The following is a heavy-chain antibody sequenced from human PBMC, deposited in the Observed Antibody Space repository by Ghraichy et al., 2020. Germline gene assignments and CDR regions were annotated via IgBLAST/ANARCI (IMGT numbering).Heavy chain of an antibody. D-gene: IGHD2-2*01. J-gene: IGHJ4*02. CDR1: GFRFSDYW. V-gene: IGHV3-7*03. Sequence: ETLSLTCAGSGFRFSDYWMNWVRQTPGRGLEWVANISPDGSEKYYVDSVKGRFTVSRDNAQTSLYLEMTSLSAEDPAFYYCARGLWDRVDAPSAMAGTYFDKWGQGTLVTVSS. CDR3: ARGLWDRVDAPSAMAGTYFDK. CDR2: ISPDGSEK.